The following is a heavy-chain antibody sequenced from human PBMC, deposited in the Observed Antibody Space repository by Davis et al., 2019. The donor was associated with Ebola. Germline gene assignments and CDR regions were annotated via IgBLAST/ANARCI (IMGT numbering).Heavy chain of an antibody. Sequence: MPSETLSLTCAVSGGSISSSNWWSWVRQPPGKGLEWIGYIYYSGSTNYNPSLKSRVTISVDTSKNQFSLKLSSVTAADTAVYYCAREGLGMITFGGVIVKPSFDYWGQGTLVTVSS. CDR2: IYYSGST. CDR1: GGSISSSNW. D-gene: IGHD3-16*02. V-gene: IGHV4-4*02. CDR3: AREGLGMITFGGVIVKPSFDY. J-gene: IGHJ4*02.